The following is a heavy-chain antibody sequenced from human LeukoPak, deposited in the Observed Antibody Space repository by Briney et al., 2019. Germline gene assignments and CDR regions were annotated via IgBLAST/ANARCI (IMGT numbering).Heavy chain of an antibody. CDR3: ARDKQARSGWYYFDF. Sequence: ASVKVSCKASGYIFTTYDLNWVRQVPGQGLEWMGWLNPNSGQTGYAQKFQGRVTLTRDTSISTAYMELSSLTSDDTAVYFCARDKQARSGWYYFDFWGQGTLVTVSS. CDR2: LNPNSGQT. D-gene: IGHD6-19*01. CDR1: GYIFTTYD. V-gene: IGHV1-8*01. J-gene: IGHJ4*02.